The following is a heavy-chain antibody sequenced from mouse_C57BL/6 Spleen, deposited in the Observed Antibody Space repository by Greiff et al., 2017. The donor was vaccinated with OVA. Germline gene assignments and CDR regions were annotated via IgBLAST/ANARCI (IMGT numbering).Heavy chain of an antibody. CDR3: ARWDYGSSYGVTFDY. J-gene: IGHJ2*01. V-gene: IGHV1-69*01. D-gene: IGHD1-1*01. CDR2: IDPSDSYT. CDR1: GYTFTSYW. Sequence: QVQLQQPGAELVMPGASVKLSCKASGYTFTSYWMHWVKQRPGQGLEWIGEIDPSDSYTNYNQKFKGKSTLTVDKSSSTADMQLSSLTSEDSAVYYCARWDYGSSYGVTFDYWGQGTTLTVSS.